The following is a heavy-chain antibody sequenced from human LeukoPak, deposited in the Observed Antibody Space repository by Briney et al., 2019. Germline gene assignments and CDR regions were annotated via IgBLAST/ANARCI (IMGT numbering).Heavy chain of an antibody. Sequence: SETLSLTCTVFGGPISSYYWNWIRQPPGKGLEWIGYVSYRGTTNYNPSLKSRVTISVDTSKNQFSLKLRSVTAADTAVYYCARGGYLYYYYYGMDVWGQGTTVTVSS. CDR2: VSYRGTT. V-gene: IGHV4-59*12. J-gene: IGHJ6*02. CDR1: GGPISSYY. D-gene: IGHD5-18*01. CDR3: ARGGYLYYYYYGMDV.